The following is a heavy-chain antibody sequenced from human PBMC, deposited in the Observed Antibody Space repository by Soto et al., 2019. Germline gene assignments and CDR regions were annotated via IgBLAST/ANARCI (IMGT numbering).Heavy chain of an antibody. CDR1: GGSISSGGYY. V-gene: IGHV4-31*03. CDR3: VRWYYHDSSGYWYFDY. Sequence: PSETLSLTCTVSGGSISSGGYYWSWIRQHPGKGLEWIGYIYYSGSTYYNPSLKSRVTISVDTSKNQFSLRLSSVTAADTAVYYCVRWYYHDSSGYWYFDYWGQGTLVTVSS. J-gene: IGHJ4*02. CDR2: IYYSGST. D-gene: IGHD3-22*01.